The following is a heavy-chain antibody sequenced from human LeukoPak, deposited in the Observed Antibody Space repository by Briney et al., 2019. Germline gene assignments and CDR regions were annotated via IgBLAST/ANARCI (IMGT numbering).Heavy chain of an antibody. CDR3: AKGSIPAAMIYYFDY. CDR2: IYIGDST. V-gene: IGHV3-53*01. J-gene: IGHJ4*02. CDR1: GLTVSSNY. D-gene: IGHD2-2*01. Sequence: GGSLRLSCAASGLTVSSNYMSWVRQAPGKGLEWVSVIYIGDSTYYADSVKGRFTISRDNSKNTLYLQMNSLRAEDTAVYYCAKGSIPAAMIYYFDYWGQGTLVTVSS.